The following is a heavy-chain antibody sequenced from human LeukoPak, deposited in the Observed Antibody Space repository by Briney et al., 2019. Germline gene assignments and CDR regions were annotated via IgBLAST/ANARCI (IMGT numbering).Heavy chain of an antibody. Sequence: SETLSLTCAVYGGSFSGYYWSWIRQPPGKGLEWIGEINHSGSTNYNPSLKSRVTISVDTSKNQFSLKLSSVTAADTAVYYCARVLLTKYQLLPRSWFDPWGQGTLVTVSS. D-gene: IGHD2-2*01. CDR3: ARVLLTKYQLLPRSWFDP. CDR2: INHSGST. J-gene: IGHJ5*01. CDR1: GGSFSGYY. V-gene: IGHV4-34*01.